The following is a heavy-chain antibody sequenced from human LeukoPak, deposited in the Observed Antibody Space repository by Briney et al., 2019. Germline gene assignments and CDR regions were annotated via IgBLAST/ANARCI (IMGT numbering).Heavy chain of an antibody. Sequence: GGSLRLSCGGSGFTFSDYSLSWVRQAPGKGLEWVSSISSSSSYIYYADSEKGRFTISRDNSKNIVYLQMNNVRVGDTALYYCARGATTVTTTWFDPWGQGTMVTVSS. J-gene: IGHJ5*02. CDR2: ISSSSSYI. V-gene: IGHV3-21*06. CDR1: GFTFSDYS. CDR3: ARGATTVTTTWFDP. D-gene: IGHD4-17*01.